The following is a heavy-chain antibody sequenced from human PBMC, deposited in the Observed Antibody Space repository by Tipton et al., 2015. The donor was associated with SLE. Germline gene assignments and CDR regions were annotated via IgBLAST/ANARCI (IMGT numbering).Heavy chain of an antibody. J-gene: IGHJ4*02. CDR3: ARDGYYYDSSDYCQD. V-gene: IGHV4-34*01. CDR1: GESLSGHY. D-gene: IGHD3-22*01. Sequence: TLSLTCTVYGESLSGHYWVWIRQPPGKGLEWIGDINHSGRIDYNPSLMSRVTISEATSKNQFSLTLTSVTAADTAIYYCARDGYYYDSSDYCQDWGQGTLVTVSS. CDR2: INHSGRI.